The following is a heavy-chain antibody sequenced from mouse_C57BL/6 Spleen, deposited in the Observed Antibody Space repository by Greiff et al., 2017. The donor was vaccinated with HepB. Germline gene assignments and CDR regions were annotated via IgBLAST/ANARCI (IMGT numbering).Heavy chain of an antibody. J-gene: IGHJ4*01. CDR1: GFTFTDYY. Sequence: EVMLVESGGGLVQPGGSLSLSCAASGFTFTDYYMSWVRQPPGKALEWLGFIRNKANGYTTEYSASVKGRFTISRDNSQSILYLQMNALRAEDSATYYCARYPGSSPFYAMDYGGQGTSVTVSS. D-gene: IGHD1-1*01. CDR3: ARYPGSSPFYAMDY. V-gene: IGHV7-3*01. CDR2: IRNKANGYTT.